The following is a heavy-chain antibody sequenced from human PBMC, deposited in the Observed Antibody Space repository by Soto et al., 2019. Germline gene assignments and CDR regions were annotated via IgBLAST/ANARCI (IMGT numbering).Heavy chain of an antibody. CDR2: ISAYNGNT. J-gene: IGHJ4*02. Sequence: ASVKVSCKASGYTFTGYGISWVRQAPGQGLEWMGWISAYNGNTNYAQKLQGRVTMTTDTSTSTAYMELRSLGSDDTAVYYCARDVDTDMIDYWGQGTLVTVSS. CDR3: ARDVDTDMIDY. CDR1: GYTFTGYG. V-gene: IGHV1-18*01. D-gene: IGHD5-18*01.